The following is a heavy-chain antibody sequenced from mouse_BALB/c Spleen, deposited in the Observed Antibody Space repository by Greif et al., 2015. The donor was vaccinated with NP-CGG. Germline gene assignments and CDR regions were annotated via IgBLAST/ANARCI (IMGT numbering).Heavy chain of an antibody. V-gene: IGHV3-2*02. CDR1: GYSITSDYA. Sequence: EVQLVESGPGLVKPSQSLSLTCTVTGYSITSDYAWNWIRQFPGNKLEWMGYISYSGSTSYNPSLKSRISITRDTSKNQFFLQLNSATTEDTATYYCAREAGYDPYWYFDVWGAGTTVTVSS. CDR2: ISYSGST. D-gene: IGHD2-3*01. CDR3: AREAGYDPYWYFDV. J-gene: IGHJ1*01.